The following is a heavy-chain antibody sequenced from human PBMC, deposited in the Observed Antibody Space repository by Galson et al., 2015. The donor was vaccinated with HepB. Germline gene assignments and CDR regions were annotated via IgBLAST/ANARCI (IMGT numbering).Heavy chain of an antibody. D-gene: IGHD2-2*01. CDR3: ARRDIVVVPAAMSAFDI. CDR2: IKQDGSEK. Sequence: SLRLSCAASGFTFSSYWMSWVRQAPGKGLEWVANIKQDGSEKYYVDSVKGRFTISRDNAKNSLYLQMNSLGAEDTAVYYCARRDIVVVPAAMSAFDIWGQGTMVTVSS. J-gene: IGHJ3*02. V-gene: IGHV3-7*01. CDR1: GFTFSSYW.